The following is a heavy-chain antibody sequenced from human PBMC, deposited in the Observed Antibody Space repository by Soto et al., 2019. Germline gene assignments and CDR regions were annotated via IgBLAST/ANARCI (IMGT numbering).Heavy chain of an antibody. CDR1: GGSISSGGYY. J-gene: IGHJ4*02. CDR2: IYYSGST. Sequence: PSETLSLTCTVSGGSISSGGYYWSWIRQHPGKGLEWIGYIYYSGSTYYNPSLKSRVTISVDTSKNQFSLKLSSVTAADTAVYYCARGGSKPGYIDYWGQGTLVTVSS. CDR3: ARGGSKPGYIDY. V-gene: IGHV4-31*03.